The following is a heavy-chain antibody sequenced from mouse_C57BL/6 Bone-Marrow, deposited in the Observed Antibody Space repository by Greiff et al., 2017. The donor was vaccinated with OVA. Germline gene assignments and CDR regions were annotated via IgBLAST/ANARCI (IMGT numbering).Heavy chain of an antibody. D-gene: IGHD2-4*01. Sequence: QVQLKESGPGLVAPSQSLSITCTVSGFSLTSYGVDWVRQPPGKGLEWLGVIWGGGSTNYNSAPMSRLSISKDNSKSQVFLKMNSLQTDDTAMYYCAKHDHYDYDAVSPGFAYWGQGTLVTVSA. J-gene: IGHJ3*01. V-gene: IGHV2-9*01. CDR1: GFSLTSYG. CDR2: IWGGGST. CDR3: AKHDHYDYDAVSPGFAY.